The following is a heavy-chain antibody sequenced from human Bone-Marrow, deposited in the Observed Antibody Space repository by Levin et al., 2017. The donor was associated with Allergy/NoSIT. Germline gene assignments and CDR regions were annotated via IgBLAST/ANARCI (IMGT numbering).Heavy chain of an antibody. CDR1: GFTFSSYS. Sequence: GESLKISCAASGFTFSSYSMNWVRQAPGKGLEWVSYISSSSSTIYYADSVKGRFTISRDNAKNSLYLQMNSLRDEDTAVYYCARDNVPAAAIRVYYYYGMDVWGQGTTVTVSS. CDR2: ISSSSSTI. V-gene: IGHV3-48*02. J-gene: IGHJ6*02. D-gene: IGHD2-2*01. CDR3: ARDNVPAAAIRVYYYYGMDV.